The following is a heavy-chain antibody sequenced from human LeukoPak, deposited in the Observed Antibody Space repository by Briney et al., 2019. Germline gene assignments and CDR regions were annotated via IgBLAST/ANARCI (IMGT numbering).Heavy chain of an antibody. V-gene: IGHV4-59*12. J-gene: IGHJ6*02. CDR2: IYYSGST. Sequence: SETLSLTCTVSGGSLSSYYWSWIRQPPGKGLEWIGYIYYSGSTNYNPSLKSRVTISVDTSKNQFSLKLSSVTAADTAVYYCARVPTVTNWSWVANYYYYGMDVWGQGTTVTVSS. CDR3: ARVPTVTNWSWVANYYYYGMDV. D-gene: IGHD4-17*01. CDR1: GGSLSSYY.